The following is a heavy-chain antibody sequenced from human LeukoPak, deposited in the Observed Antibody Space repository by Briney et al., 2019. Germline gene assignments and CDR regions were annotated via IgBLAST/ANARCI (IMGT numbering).Heavy chain of an antibody. D-gene: IGHD3-22*01. CDR3: ARVGSSGYYYKMGYSYFDY. CDR2: INHSGST. V-gene: IGHV4-34*01. J-gene: IGHJ4*02. Sequence: SETLSLTCAVYGVSFSGYYWSWIRQPPGKGLEWIGEINHSGSTNYNPSLKSRVTISVDTSKNQFSLKLSSVTAADTAVYYCARVGSSGYYYKMGYSYFDYWGQGTLVTVSS. CDR1: GVSFSGYY.